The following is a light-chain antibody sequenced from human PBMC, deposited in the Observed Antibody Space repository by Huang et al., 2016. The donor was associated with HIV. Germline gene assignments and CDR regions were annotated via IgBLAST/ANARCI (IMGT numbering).Light chain of an antibody. V-gene: IGKV3-20*01. Sequence: IVLTQSPGTLSLSPGERATLSCRASQSVSSTFLGWYQQKSGQAPRLLIQATSTRAPGIPDRFRGSGSGTGFTLTISRLESEDFAVYYCQHYGTSSWTFGQGTKIEIK. CDR1: QSVSSTF. CDR3: QHYGTSSWT. CDR2: ATS. J-gene: IGKJ1*01.